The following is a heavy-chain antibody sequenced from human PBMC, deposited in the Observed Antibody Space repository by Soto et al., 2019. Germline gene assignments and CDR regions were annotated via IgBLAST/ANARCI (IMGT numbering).Heavy chain of an antibody. CDR2: INAGNGNT. CDR3: ARDANYDRYFGWTQGWFDS. CDR1: GYTFTSYA. Sequence: ASVKVSCKASGYTFTSYAMHWVRQAPGQRLEWMGWINAGNGNTKYSQRFQGRVTITRDTSASTAYMELSSLRSEDTAVYYCARDANYDRYFGWTQGWFDSWGQGTLVTVSS. V-gene: IGHV1-3*01. D-gene: IGHD3-9*01. J-gene: IGHJ5*01.